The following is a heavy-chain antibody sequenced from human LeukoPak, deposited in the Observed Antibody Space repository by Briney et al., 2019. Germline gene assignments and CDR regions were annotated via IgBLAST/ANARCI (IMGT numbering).Heavy chain of an antibody. J-gene: IGHJ4*02. Sequence: PSETLSLTCTVSGGFIHTYNWIWIRQPAGKGLEWVGRNNVAGDSYYDPSLKSRVSISVDRPNNRFSLELTSVTAADTAVYYCARQFGLMRSYRHLDHWGPGILVTVSA. V-gene: IGHV4-4*07. CDR3: ARQFGLMRSYRHLDH. CDR2: NNVAGDS. CDR1: GGFIHTYN. D-gene: IGHD3/OR15-3a*01.